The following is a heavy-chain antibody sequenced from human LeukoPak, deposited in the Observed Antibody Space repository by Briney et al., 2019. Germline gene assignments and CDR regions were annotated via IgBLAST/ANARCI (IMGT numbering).Heavy chain of an antibody. CDR3: ARRATTERGHSYGLDY. D-gene: IGHD5-18*01. Sequence: GGSLRLSCAASGFTFSSYEMNWVRQAPGKGLEWVSYISSSGSTIYYADSVKGRFTISRDNAKNSLYLQMNCLRAEDTAVYYCARRATTERGHSYGLDYWGQGTLVTVSS. CDR2: ISSSGSTI. V-gene: IGHV3-48*03. CDR1: GFTFSSYE. J-gene: IGHJ4*02.